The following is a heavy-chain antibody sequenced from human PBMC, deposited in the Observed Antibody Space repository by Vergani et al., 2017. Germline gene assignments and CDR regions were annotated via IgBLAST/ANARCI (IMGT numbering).Heavy chain of an antibody. V-gene: IGHV4-30-4*08. CDR3: ARDLGPLAFDI. D-gene: IGHD1-26*01. J-gene: IGHJ3*02. Sequence: QVQLQESGPGLGKPSQTLTLTCTVSGGSISSGDYYWSWIRQPPGKGLEWIGYIYYSGSTYYNPSLKSGVTISVDTSKKQFSLKLSSVTAADTAVYYCARDLGPLAFDIWGQGTMVTVSS. CDR2: IYYSGST. CDR1: GGSISSGDYY.